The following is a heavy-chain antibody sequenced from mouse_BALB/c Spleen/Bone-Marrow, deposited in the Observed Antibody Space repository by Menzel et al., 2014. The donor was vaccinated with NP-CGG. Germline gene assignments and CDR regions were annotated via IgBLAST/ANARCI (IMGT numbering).Heavy chain of an antibody. V-gene: IGHV5-6-3*01. Sequence: EVQLVESGGGLVQPGGALKLSCAASGFTFSSYGMSWVRQTPDKRLELVATINSNGGSTYYPGSVKGRFTISRDNAKNTLYLQMSSLKSEDTAMYYCARDSNDYWGQGTTLTVSS. CDR3: ARDSNDY. J-gene: IGHJ2*01. CDR1: GFTFSSYG. CDR2: INSNGGST.